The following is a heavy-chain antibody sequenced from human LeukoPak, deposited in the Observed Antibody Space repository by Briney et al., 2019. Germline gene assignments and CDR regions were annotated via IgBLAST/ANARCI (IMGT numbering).Heavy chain of an antibody. CDR2: VYHSGTT. D-gene: IGHD6-19*01. V-gene: IGHV4-59*01. CDR1: GDSISPYY. CDR3: ARGAGLAVAGWYDT. Sequence: PSETLSLTCILSGDSISPYYWSWIRQPPGKGLEWIGYVYHSGTTNYNPSLKSRVTISADTSKNQFSLKLTSVSAADTAVYYWARGAGLAVAGWYDTWGQGTLVTVSS. J-gene: IGHJ5*02.